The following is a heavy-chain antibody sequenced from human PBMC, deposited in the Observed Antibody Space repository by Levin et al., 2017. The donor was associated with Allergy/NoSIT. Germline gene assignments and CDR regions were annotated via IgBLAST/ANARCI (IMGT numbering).Heavy chain of an antibody. CDR2: INHSGST. CDR1: GGSFSGYY. J-gene: IGHJ3*02. V-gene: IGHV4-34*01. Sequence: SETLSLTCAVYGGSFSGYYWTWIRQLPGKGLEWIGEINHSGSTTYNPSLKSRVTISVDTSKRQISLKLSSVTAADTAVYYYARGVDVDTTLDDAFDIWGQGTMVTVSS. CDR3: ARGVDVDTTLDDAFDI. D-gene: IGHD5-18*01.